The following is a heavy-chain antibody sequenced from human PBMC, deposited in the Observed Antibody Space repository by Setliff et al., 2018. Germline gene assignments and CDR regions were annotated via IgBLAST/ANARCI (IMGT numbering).Heavy chain of an antibody. CDR3: ARDPGLRSGTWSLDL. V-gene: IGHV4-39*07. D-gene: IGHD3-10*01. J-gene: IGHJ5*02. CDR1: GVTIGGNNYYY. Sequence: TSETLSLTCSLSGVTIGGNNYYYWAWIRQPPGKGLEWIGTISYSGGVFYNPSLKSRVAISADTSRIQFSLKLRSATAADTAVYYCARDPGLRSGTWSLDLWGQGTQVTVSS. CDR2: ISYSGGV.